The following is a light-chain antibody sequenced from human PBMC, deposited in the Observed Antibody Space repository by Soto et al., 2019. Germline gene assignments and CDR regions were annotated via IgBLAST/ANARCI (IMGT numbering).Light chain of an antibody. V-gene: IGLV2-8*01. Sequence: QSALTQPPSASGSPGQSVTISCTGTSSDVGGYNYVSWYQQHPGKAPKLMIYEVSKRPSGVPDRFSGSKSGNTASLTVSGLQAEDAAHYYCSSYAGSNNLVFGGGTMVTVL. CDR3: SSYAGSNNLV. J-gene: IGLJ2*01. CDR1: SSDVGGYNY. CDR2: EVS.